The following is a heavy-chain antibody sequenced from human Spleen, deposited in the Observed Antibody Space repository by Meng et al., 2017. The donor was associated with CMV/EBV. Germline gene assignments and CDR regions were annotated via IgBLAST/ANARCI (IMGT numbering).Heavy chain of an antibody. D-gene: IGHD3-16*02. J-gene: IGHJ4*02. Sequence: GESLKISCEASGFTFSSYWMHWVRQAPGKGLVWVSRINSDGSRKNYADSVKGRITISRDNAKNTLYLQMNSLRAEDTAVYYCARDRDYVWGSYRYGGFDYWGQGTLVTVSS. CDR1: GFTFSSYW. V-gene: IGHV3-74*01. CDR3: ARDRDYVWGSYRYGGFDY. CDR2: INSDGSRK.